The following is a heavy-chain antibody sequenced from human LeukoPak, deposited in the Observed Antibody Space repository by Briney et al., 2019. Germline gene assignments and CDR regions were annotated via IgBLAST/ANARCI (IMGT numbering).Heavy chain of an antibody. CDR3: ARDIMITFGGVIATKTFDY. CDR1: GYTFTSYY. D-gene: IGHD3-16*02. J-gene: IGHJ4*02. Sequence: ASVKVSCKASGYTFTSYYMHWVRHAPGQGLEWMGIINPSGGSTSYAQKFQSRVTMTTDTSTSTVYMEVSRLRSDDTAVYYCARDIMITFGGVIATKTFDYWGQGTLVTVSS. V-gene: IGHV1-46*01. CDR2: INPSGGST.